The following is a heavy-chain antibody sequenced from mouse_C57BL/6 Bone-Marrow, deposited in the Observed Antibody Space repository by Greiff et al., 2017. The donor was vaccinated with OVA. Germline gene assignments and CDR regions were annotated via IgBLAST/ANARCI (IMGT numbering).Heavy chain of an antibody. D-gene: IGHD1-1*01. V-gene: IGHV14-4*01. Sequence: EVQLQQSGAELVRPGASVKLSCTASGFNITDDYMHWVKQRPEQGLEWIGWIDPENGDNDYASKFQGKATITADTSSNTAYLQLSSLTSEDTAVYYCTTRYGSSYGFAYWGQGTLVTVSA. CDR2: IDPENGDN. CDR1: GFNITDDY. J-gene: IGHJ3*01. CDR3: TTRYGSSYGFAY.